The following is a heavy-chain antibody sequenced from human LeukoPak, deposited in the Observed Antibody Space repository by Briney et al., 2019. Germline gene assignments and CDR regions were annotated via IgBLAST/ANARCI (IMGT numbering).Heavy chain of an antibody. V-gene: IGHV3-23*01. CDR1: GFTFSSYA. CDR3: ANLPADSSGWLNYFDY. J-gene: IGHJ4*02. CDR2: ISGSGGST. Sequence: GASLRLSCAASGFTFSSYAMSWVRQAPGKGLEWVSAISGSGGSTYYADSVKGRFTISRDNSKNTLYLQKNSLRAEDTAVYYCANLPADSSGWLNYFDYWGQGTLVTVSS. D-gene: IGHD6-19*01.